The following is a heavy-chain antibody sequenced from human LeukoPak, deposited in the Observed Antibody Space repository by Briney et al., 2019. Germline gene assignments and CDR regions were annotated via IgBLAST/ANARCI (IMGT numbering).Heavy chain of an antibody. D-gene: IGHD3-22*01. J-gene: IGHJ4*02. CDR3: ARDFYDSSGYYYNYCDY. CDR2: IIPIFGTA. Sequence: ASVKVSCKASRGTFSSYAISWVRQAPGQGLEWMGGIIPIFGTANYAQKFQGRVTITADESTSTAYMELSSLRSEDTAVYYCARDFYDSSGYYYNYCDYWGQGTLVTVSS. CDR1: RGTFSSYA. V-gene: IGHV1-69*13.